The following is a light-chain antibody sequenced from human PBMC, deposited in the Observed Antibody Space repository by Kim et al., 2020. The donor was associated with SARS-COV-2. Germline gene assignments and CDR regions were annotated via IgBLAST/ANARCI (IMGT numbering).Light chain of an antibody. V-gene: IGKV3-20*01. CDR1: QSLRSSY. Sequence: SPGERGTPTCRASQSLRSSYLAGYQHKPGQAPRLLIYGTSSRATGIPDRFSGSGSGTDFTLTISRLEPDDFAVYFCQQYDFSPITFGQGTRLEIK. CDR3: QQYDFSPIT. CDR2: GTS. J-gene: IGKJ5*01.